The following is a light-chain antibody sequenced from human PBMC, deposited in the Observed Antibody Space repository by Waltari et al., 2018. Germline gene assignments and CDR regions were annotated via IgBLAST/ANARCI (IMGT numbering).Light chain of an antibody. CDR1: SSDIGNNF. J-gene: IGLJ3*02. CDR2: ANG. V-gene: IGLV1-51*02. Sequence: QSVLTQPPSVSAAPGQKVIISCSGTSSDIGNNFISWYQHLPGAAPKLLIYANGKRPTGIPDRFSASKSGASGTLVITGLQTGDEADYYCSTWDSSRNDVFGGGTKLTVL. CDR3: STWDSSRNDV.